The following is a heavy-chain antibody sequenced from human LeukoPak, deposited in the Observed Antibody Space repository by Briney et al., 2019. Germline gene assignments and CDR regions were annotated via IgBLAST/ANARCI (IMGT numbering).Heavy chain of an antibody. CDR1: GFAVSSNY. Sequence: GGSLRLSCAASGFAVSSNYMSWVRQAPGKGLEWVSVIYSGGSTYYADSVKGRFTISRDNSKNTLFLQMNSLRAEDTAVYYCARRGITMIVGDAFDIWGQGTMVTVSS. D-gene: IGHD3-22*01. CDR2: IYSGGST. V-gene: IGHV3-53*01. CDR3: ARRGITMIVGDAFDI. J-gene: IGHJ3*02.